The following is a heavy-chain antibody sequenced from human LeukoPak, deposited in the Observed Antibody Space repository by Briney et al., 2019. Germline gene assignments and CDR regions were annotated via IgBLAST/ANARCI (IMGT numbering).Heavy chain of an antibody. CDR1: GSTLSSYD. V-gene: IGHV3-13*04. D-gene: IGHD6-19*01. CDR3: ARAGGSGWYAFDI. Sequence: GGSPRLSCAAPGSTLSSYDKHWVRHTTRKSLEWVSRIGTAGDTYCPGSVKGRFTISRENPKSSVYLQMNSLRAGDTAVYYCARAGGSGWYAFDIWGQGTMVTVSS. J-gene: IGHJ3*02. CDR2: IGTAGDT.